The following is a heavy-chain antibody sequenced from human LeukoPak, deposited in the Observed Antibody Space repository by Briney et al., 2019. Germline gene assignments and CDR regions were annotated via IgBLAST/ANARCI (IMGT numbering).Heavy chain of an antibody. CDR2: MNPNSGNT. V-gene: IGHV1-8*03. CDR3: ARGNDFWSGNPYYMDV. CDR1: GYTFTSYD. J-gene: IGHJ6*03. D-gene: IGHD3-3*01. Sequence: ASVKVSCKASGYTFTSYDINWVRQATGQGLEWMGWMNPNSGNTGYAQKFQGRVTITRNTSISTAYMELSSLRSEDTAVYYCARGNDFWSGNPYYMDVWGKGTTVTVSS.